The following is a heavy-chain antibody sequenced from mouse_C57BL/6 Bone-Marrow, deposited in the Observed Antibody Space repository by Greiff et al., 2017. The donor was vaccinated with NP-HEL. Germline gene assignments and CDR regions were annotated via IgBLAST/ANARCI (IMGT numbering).Heavy chain of an antibody. J-gene: IGHJ2*01. Sequence: DVKLVESGGDLVKPGGSLKLSCAASGFTFSSYGLSWVRQTPDLRLEWVATIRSGGRYTYYPDSVKGRFTISRDNAKNTLYLQMSSLKSEDTAMYYCARHYYSNYFDYWGQGTTLTVSS. CDR2: IRSGGRYT. CDR1: GFTFSSYG. V-gene: IGHV5-6*02. D-gene: IGHD2-5*01. CDR3: ARHYYSNYFDY.